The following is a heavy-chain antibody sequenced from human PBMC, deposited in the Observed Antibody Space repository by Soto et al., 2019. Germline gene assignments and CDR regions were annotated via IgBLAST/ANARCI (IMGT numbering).Heavy chain of an antibody. V-gene: IGHV1-69*01. D-gene: IGHD5-12*01. Sequence: QVQLVQSGAEVKKPGSSVKVSCKASGGTFSSYAISWVRQAPGQGLEWMGGIIPIFGTANYAQKFQGRVTITADESTNTAYMELSSLRSEETAVYYCAVGPYSVYDLPMYYFDYWGQGTLVTVSS. CDR2: IIPIFGTA. J-gene: IGHJ4*02. CDR3: AVGPYSVYDLPMYYFDY. CDR1: GGTFSSYA.